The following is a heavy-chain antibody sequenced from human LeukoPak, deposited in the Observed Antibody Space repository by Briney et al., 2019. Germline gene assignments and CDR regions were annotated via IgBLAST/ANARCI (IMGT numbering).Heavy chain of an antibody. CDR1: GFTFSSYS. CDR3: ARANYYDNSGYYYEDY. Sequence: GGSLRLSCAASGFTFSSYSMNWVRQAPGKGLEWVSYISSSSSTIYYADSVKGRFTISRDNAKNSLYLQMNSLRAEDTAVYYCARANYYDNSGYYYEDYWGQGTLVTVSS. CDR2: ISSSSSTI. V-gene: IGHV3-48*01. J-gene: IGHJ4*02. D-gene: IGHD3-22*01.